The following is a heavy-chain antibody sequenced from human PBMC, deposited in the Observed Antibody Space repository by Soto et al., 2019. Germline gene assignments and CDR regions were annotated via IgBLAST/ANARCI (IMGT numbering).Heavy chain of an antibody. Sequence: ASVKVSCKASRYTFTSYYIHWVRQAPGQGLEWMGWINPNNGYTKYTQKFQGRVTVTRDTSITTAYLELTRLQSDDTAVYYCAKDRLLAVAGTRTRRSVVGTVDYWGQGTLVTVSS. CDR3: AKDRLLAVAGTRTRRSVVGTVDY. D-gene: IGHD6-19*01. CDR1: RYTFTSYY. V-gene: IGHV1-2*02. CDR2: INPNNGYT. J-gene: IGHJ4*02.